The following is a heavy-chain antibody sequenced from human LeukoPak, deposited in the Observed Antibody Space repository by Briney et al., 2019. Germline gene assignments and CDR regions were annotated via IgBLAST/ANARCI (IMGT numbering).Heavy chain of an antibody. Sequence: SETLSLTCTVSGGSISSSSYYWGWIRQPPGKGLEWIGSIYYSGSTNYNPSLKSRVTISVDTSKNQFSLKLSSVTAADTAVYYCARRGRRDGYNYGGWGYYFDYWGQGTLVTVSS. CDR1: GGSISSSSYY. CDR3: ARRGRRDGYNYGGWGYYFDY. V-gene: IGHV4-39*07. CDR2: IYYSGST. D-gene: IGHD5-24*01. J-gene: IGHJ4*02.